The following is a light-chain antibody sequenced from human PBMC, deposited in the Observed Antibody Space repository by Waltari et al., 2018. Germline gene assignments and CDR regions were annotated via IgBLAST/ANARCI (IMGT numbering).Light chain of an antibody. Sequence: DIQMTQSPSSLSASVGDRVIITCRASQSINTNLNWYQQIPGKAPKLLIYVASSLQSGVPSRFSGTGSGTDFTLTINSLQPEDFATYYCQQSYSTWTFGQGTKVEIK. V-gene: IGKV1-39*01. CDR3: QQSYSTWT. CDR1: QSINTN. J-gene: IGKJ1*01. CDR2: VAS.